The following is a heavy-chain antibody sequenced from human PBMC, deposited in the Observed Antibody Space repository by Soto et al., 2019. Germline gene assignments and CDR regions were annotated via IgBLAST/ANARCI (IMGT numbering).Heavy chain of an antibody. Sequence: EVQLVESGGGLVQPGGSLRLSCAASGFTFSSYSMNWVRQAPGKGVEWVSYISSSSSTIYYADSVKGRFTISRDNAKNSLYLQMNSLRDEDTAVYYCARDFLGAYCTNGVCSDYWGQGTLVTVSS. V-gene: IGHV3-48*02. J-gene: IGHJ4*02. D-gene: IGHD2-8*01. CDR2: ISSSSSTI. CDR3: ARDFLGAYCTNGVCSDY. CDR1: GFTFSSYS.